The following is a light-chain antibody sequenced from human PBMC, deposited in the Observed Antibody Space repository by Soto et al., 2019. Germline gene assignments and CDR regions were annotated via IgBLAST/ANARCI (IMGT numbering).Light chain of an antibody. CDR3: QTWGTGIAV. J-gene: IGLJ7*02. CDR2: VNRDGSH. Sequence: QSVLTQSPSASASLGASVKLTCTLSSGHSSYAIAWHQQQPEKGPRYLMKVNRDGSHNKGDGIPDRFSGSSSGAERYLTISSLQSEDEADYYCQTWGTGIAVFGGGTQLTAL. V-gene: IGLV4-69*01. CDR1: SGHSSYA.